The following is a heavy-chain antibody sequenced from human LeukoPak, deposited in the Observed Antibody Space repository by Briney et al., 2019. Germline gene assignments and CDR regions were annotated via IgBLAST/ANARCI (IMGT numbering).Heavy chain of an antibody. J-gene: IGHJ4*02. CDR1: GESSSGYY. CDR2: IHPSGST. V-gene: IGHV4-34*01. Sequence: SETLSLTCAVYGESSSGYYLTWIRQPPGKGLEWIGEIHPSGSTNYNPSLKSRITISIDTSNNQFSLKLTSVTAADTAVYYCARGRDAYKGGNYWGQGTLVTVSS. CDR3: ARGRDAYKGGNY. D-gene: IGHD5-24*01.